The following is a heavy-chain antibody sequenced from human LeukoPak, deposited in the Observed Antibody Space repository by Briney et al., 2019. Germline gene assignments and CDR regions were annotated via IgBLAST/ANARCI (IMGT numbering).Heavy chain of an antibody. J-gene: IGHJ4*02. CDR3: ARDRSGTAMVVGDY. Sequence: GGSLRLSCAASGFTFSSYGMHWVRQAPGKGLEWVAVIWYDGSNKYYADSVKGRFTISRDNSKNTQYLQMNSLRAEDTAVYYCARDRSGTAMVVGDYWGQGTLVTVSS. D-gene: IGHD5-18*01. CDR2: IWYDGSNK. CDR1: GFTFSSYG. V-gene: IGHV3-33*01.